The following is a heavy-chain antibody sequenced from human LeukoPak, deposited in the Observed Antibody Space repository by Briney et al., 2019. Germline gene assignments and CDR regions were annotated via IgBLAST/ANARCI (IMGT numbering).Heavy chain of an antibody. D-gene: IGHD1-7*01. Sequence: ASVKVSCKASDYTFTSYGISWVRQAPGQGLEWMGWISAYNGNTNYAQKLQGRVTMTTDTSTSTAYMELRSLRSDDTAVYYCARDSITGTTFDYWGQGTLVTVSS. V-gene: IGHV1-18*01. CDR3: ARDSITGTTFDY. CDR1: DYTFTSYG. J-gene: IGHJ4*02. CDR2: ISAYNGNT.